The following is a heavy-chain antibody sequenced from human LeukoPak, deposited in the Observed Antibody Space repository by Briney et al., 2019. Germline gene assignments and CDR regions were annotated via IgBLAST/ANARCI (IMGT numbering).Heavy chain of an antibody. J-gene: IGHJ6*03. CDR2: INPNSGGT. V-gene: IGHV1-2*02. Sequence: ASVKVSCKVSGYTLTELSMHWVRQAPGKGLERMGWINPNSGGTNYAQKFQGRVTMTRDTSISTAYMELSRLRSDDTAVYYCARGPRGGRYMDVWGKGTTVTISS. CDR1: GYTLTELS. CDR3: ARGPRGGRYMDV. D-gene: IGHD3-10*01.